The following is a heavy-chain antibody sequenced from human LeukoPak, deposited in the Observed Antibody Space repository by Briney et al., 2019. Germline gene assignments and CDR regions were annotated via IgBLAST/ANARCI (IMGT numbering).Heavy chain of an antibody. D-gene: IGHD1-26*01. J-gene: IGHJ4*02. CDR1: GFTFSNYG. Sequence: PGGSLRLSCVASGFTFSNYGMHWVRQAPGKGLEWLTFIRHDGSEKYYADSVKGRFTISRDNSKNTLYLQVNSPGAEDTAMYYCARLMVGQAGVGATHFDFWGQGTLVTVSS. CDR3: ARLMVGQAGVGATHFDF. CDR2: IRHDGSEK. V-gene: IGHV3-30*02.